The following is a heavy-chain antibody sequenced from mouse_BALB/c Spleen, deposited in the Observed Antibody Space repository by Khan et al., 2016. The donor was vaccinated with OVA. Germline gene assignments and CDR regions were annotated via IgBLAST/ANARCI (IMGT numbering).Heavy chain of an antibody. V-gene: IGHV5-12*02. CDR2: ISNGGGST. CDR1: GFTFSDYY. J-gene: IGHJ4*01. Sequence: EVELVESGGGLVQPGGPLKLSCATSGFTFSDYYMYWVRQTPEKRLEWVAYISNGGGSTYYPDTVKGRFTISRDNAKNTLYLQMSRLKSEDTAMXYCERLGYYYGSSYAMDYWGQGTSVTVSS. D-gene: IGHD1-1*01. CDR3: ERLGYYYGSSYAMDY.